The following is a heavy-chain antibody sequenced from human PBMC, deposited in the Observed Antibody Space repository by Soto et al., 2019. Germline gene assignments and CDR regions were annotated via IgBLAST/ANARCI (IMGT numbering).Heavy chain of an antibody. J-gene: IGHJ6*02. Sequence: QVQLQQWGAGLLKPSEPLSLTCAVYGGSFNDYYWSWIRQPPGKGLEWIGEINHSGSTNYNPSLKIRVTISVDMSKNQFSLKLNSMTAADTAVYYCARGRKQLVLAYYDYYGMDVWGQGPTVTVSS. D-gene: IGHD6-13*01. CDR1: GGSFNDYY. V-gene: IGHV4-34*01. CDR2: INHSGST. CDR3: ARGRKQLVLAYYDYYGMDV.